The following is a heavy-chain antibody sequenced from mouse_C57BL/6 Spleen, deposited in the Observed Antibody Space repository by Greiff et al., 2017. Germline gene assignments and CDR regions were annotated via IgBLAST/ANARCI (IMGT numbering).Heavy chain of an antibody. D-gene: IGHD2-2*01. CDR2: IHPNSGST. J-gene: IGHJ4*01. CDR3: ARSDGYDEAMDY. Sequence: VQLQQPGAELVKPGASVTLSCKASGYTFTSYWMHWVKQRPGQGLEWIGMIHPNSGSTNYNEKFKSKATLTVDKSSSTAYMQLSSLTSEDSAVYYCARSDGYDEAMDYWGQGTSVTVSS. CDR1: GYTFTSYW. V-gene: IGHV1-64*01.